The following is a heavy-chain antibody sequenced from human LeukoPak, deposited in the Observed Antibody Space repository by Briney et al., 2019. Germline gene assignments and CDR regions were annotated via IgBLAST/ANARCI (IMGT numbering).Heavy chain of an antibody. D-gene: IGHD3-3*02. Sequence: PSETLSLTCTVSGGSISSYYWSWIRQPPGKGLEWIGYIYTSGSTNYNPSLKSRVTISVDTSKNQFSLKLSSVTAADTAVYYCARTYISFSNYFDPWGQGTLVTVS. CDR3: ARTYISFSNYFDP. CDR2: IYTSGST. CDR1: GGSISSYY. J-gene: IGHJ5*02. V-gene: IGHV4-4*09.